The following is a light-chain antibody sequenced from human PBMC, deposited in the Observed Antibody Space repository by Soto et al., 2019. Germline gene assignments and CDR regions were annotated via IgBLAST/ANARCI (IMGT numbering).Light chain of an antibody. CDR3: QKYDNWPWT. CDR1: QSVSSN. V-gene: IGKV3-15*01. Sequence: EIVMTQSPATLSFSPGESATLSCRASQSVSSNLAWYQQKPGQAPRILIYGESTRATGIPDRFSGSGSGTDLTLTISRLQSEDFAVYYCQKYDNWPWTCGQGTKVDIK. CDR2: GES. J-gene: IGKJ1*01.